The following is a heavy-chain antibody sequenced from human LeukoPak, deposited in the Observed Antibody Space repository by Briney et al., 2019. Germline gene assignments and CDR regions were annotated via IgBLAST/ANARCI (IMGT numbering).Heavy chain of an antibody. CDR1: GFTFSSYG. V-gene: IGHV3-23*01. J-gene: IGHJ4*02. D-gene: IGHD3-10*01. Sequence: GGTLRLSCAASGFTFSSYGMSWVRQAPGKGLEWVSAISGSGGSTYYADSVKGRFTISRDNSKNTLYLQMNSLRAEDTAVYYCAKYTYGSGMYYFDYWGQGTLVTVSS. CDR2: ISGSGGST. CDR3: AKYTYGSGMYYFDY.